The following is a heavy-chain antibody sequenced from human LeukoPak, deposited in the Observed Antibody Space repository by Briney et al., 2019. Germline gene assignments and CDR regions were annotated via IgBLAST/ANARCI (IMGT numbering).Heavy chain of an antibody. CDR1: GFIFSRYS. J-gene: IGHJ4*02. Sequence: GGSLRLSCAASGFIFSRYSMNWARQAPGKGLEWVSYIGSSSSTIHYADSVKGRFTISRDNAKSSLYLQMNSLRDEDTAVYYCAREAVAGNYFDNWGQGTLVTVSS. CDR3: AREAVAGNYFDN. V-gene: IGHV3-48*02. CDR2: IGSSSSTI. D-gene: IGHD6-19*01.